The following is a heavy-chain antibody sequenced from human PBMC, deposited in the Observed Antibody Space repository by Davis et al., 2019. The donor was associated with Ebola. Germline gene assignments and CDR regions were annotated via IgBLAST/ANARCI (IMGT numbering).Heavy chain of an antibody. CDR2: IYYSGST. J-gene: IGHJ6*02. CDR1: GGSISSYY. Sequence: SETLSLTCTVSGGSISSYYWSWIRQPPGKGLEWIGYIYYSGSTYYNPSLKSRVTISVDTSKNQFSLKLSSVTAADTAVYYCARQSGSSTSWIYYYYGMDVWGQGTTVTVSS. D-gene: IGHD2-2*01. V-gene: IGHV4-59*04. CDR3: ARQSGSSTSWIYYYYGMDV.